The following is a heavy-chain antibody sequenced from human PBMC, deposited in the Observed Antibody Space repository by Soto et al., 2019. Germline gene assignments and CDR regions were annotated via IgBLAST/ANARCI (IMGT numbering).Heavy chain of an antibody. CDR1: GFTFSSYA. V-gene: IGHV3-23*01. D-gene: IGHD2-15*01. J-gene: IGHJ3*02. CDR2: ISGSGGST. Sequence: EVQLLESGGGLVQPGGSLRLSCAASGFTFSSYAMSWVRQAPGKGLEWVSAISGSGGSTYYADSVKGRFTISRDNSKNTLYLQMTSLRAEDTCVYYCAKSDCSGGSCYSAAFDIWGQGTMVHVSS. CDR3: AKSDCSGGSCYSAAFDI.